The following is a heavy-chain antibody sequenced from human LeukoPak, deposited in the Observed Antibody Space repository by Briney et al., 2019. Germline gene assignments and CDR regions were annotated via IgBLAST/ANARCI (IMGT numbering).Heavy chain of an antibody. CDR3: AELGITMIGGV. Sequence: PGGSLRPSCGASGFTFSNYGMLWVRQAPGKGLEWVSYISSSGSTIYYADSVKGRFTTSRDNAKNSLYLQMNSLRAEDTAVYYCAELGITMIGGVWGKGTTVTISS. V-gene: IGHV3-48*04. CDR1: GFTFSNYG. CDR2: ISSSGSTI. D-gene: IGHD3-10*02. J-gene: IGHJ6*04.